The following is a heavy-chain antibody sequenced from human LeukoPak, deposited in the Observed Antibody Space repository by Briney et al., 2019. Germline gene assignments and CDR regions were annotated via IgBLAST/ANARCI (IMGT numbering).Heavy chain of an antibody. CDR2: FSSSGNT. J-gene: IGHJ4*02. CDR3: ARWNGYADY. V-gene: IGHV3-23*01. D-gene: IGHD2-2*01. Sequence: GGSLRRSCAASGFTFSSYGMSWVRQAPGKGLEWVSGFSSSGNTYYADSVKGRFTISRDNSKNTLYLQMNTLRVDDTAVYYCARWNGYADYWGQGTLVTVSS. CDR1: GFTFSSYG.